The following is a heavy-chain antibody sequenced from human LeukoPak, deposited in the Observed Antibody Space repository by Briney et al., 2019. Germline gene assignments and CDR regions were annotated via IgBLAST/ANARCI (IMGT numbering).Heavy chain of an antibody. CDR3: AIIIAVGGTDWFDP. CDR1: GFTFRDYY. CDR2: ISSSGSTI. D-gene: IGHD6-13*01. Sequence: GGSLRLSCAASGFTFRDYYMTWIRQAPGKGLEWVSYISSSGSTIYYADSVKGRFTISRDNAKNSLYLQMNSLRAEDTAVYYCAIIIAVGGTDWFDPWGQGTLVTVSS. V-gene: IGHV3-11*01. J-gene: IGHJ5*02.